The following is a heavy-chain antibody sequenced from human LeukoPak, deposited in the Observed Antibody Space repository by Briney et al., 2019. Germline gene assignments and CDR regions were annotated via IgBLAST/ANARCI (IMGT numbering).Heavy chain of an antibody. CDR3: ARAVIISRLWDYFDY. Sequence: GGSLRLSCAASGLTFSSYSMNWVRQAPGKGLEWVSSISTSSSYKYYADSVKGRFTISGDNAKNSLYLQMNSLRAEDTAVYYCARAVIISRLWDYFDYWGQGTLVTVSS. D-gene: IGHD3-10*01. J-gene: IGHJ4*02. V-gene: IGHV3-21*01. CDR1: GLTFSSYS. CDR2: ISTSSSYK.